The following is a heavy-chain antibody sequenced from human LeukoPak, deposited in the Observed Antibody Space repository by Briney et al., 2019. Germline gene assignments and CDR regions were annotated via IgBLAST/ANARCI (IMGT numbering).Heavy chain of an antibody. V-gene: IGHV3-21*01. J-gene: IGHJ5*02. D-gene: IGHD1-7*01. CDR2: ISSSSSYI. CDR3: ARDSKTGTYNWFDP. CDR1: GFTFSSYS. Sequence: TGGSLRLSCAASGFTFSSYSMNWVRQAPGKGLEWVSSISSSSSYIYYADSVKGRFTISRDNAKNSLYLQMNSLRAEDTAVYYCARDSKTGTYNWFDPWGQGTLVTVSS.